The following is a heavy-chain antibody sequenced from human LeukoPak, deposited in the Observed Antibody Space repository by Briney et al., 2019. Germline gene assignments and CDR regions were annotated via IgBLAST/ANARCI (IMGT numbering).Heavy chain of an antibody. Sequence: GESLKISCKGSGYGFTTNWIGWVRQMPGKGLEWLGVIYVEDSDTRYSPSFQGQVTISADKSISTAYLQWSSLKASDTAMYYCARGMSGRYLGLLDYWGQGTLVTVSS. J-gene: IGHJ4*02. V-gene: IGHV5-51*01. CDR2: IYVEDSDT. CDR1: GYGFTTNW. D-gene: IGHD1-26*01. CDR3: ARGMSGRYLGLLDY.